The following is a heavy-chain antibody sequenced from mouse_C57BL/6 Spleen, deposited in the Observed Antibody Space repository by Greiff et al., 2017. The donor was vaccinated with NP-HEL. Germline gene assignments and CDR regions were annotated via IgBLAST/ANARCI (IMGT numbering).Heavy chain of an antibody. V-gene: IGHV1-50*01. J-gene: IGHJ4*01. Sequence: VQLQQSGAELVKPGASVKLSCKASGYTFTSYWMQWVKQRPGQGLEWIGEIDPSDSYTNYNQKFKVKATLTVDTSSSTAYMQLSSLTSEDSAVYYCAVGGVHYYAMDYWGQGTSVTVSS. CDR2: IDPSDSYT. CDR3: AVGGVHYYAMDY. CDR1: GYTFTSYW.